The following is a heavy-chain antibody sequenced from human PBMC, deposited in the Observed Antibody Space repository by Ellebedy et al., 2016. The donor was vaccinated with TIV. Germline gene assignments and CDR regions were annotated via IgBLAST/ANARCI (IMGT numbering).Heavy chain of an antibody. CDR2: ISYDGSNK. CDR1: GFTFSSYG. V-gene: IGHV3-30*18. J-gene: IGHJ5*02. D-gene: IGHD3-10*01. CDR3: AKTSFGELLQNWFDP. Sequence: GGSLRLSXAASGFTFSSYGMHWVRQAPGKGLEWVAVISYDGSNKYYADSVKGRFTISRDNSKNTLYLQMNSLRAEDTAVYYCAKTSFGELLQNWFDPWGQGTLVTVSS.